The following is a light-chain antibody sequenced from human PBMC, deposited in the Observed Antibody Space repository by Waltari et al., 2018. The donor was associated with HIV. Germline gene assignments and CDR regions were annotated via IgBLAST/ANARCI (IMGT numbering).Light chain of an antibody. J-gene: IGLJ3*02. CDR1: SGHRSYI. CDR3: ETWDGNTWV. CDR2: LEGSGSY. Sequence: QPVLTQSSSASASLGSSVKLTCTLSSGHRSYIIAWHQQQPGKGPRYLMKLEGSGSYNKGSGVPDRFSGSSSGADRYLTISNVQSEDEADYYCETWDGNTWVFGGGTKLTVL. V-gene: IGLV4-60*03.